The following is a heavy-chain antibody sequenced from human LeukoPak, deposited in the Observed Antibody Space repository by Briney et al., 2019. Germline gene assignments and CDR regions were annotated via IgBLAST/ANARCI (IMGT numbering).Heavy chain of an antibody. CDR3: ANRGRNTDYDFWSGYPTTFDY. Sequence: GGSLRLSCAASGFTFSDYYMSWIRQAPGKGLEWVSYISSSGSTIYYADSVKGRFTISRDNAKNSLYLQMNSLRAEDTAVYYCANRGRNTDYDFWSGYPTTFDYWGQGTLVTVSS. CDR1: GFTFSDYY. D-gene: IGHD3-3*01. J-gene: IGHJ4*02. V-gene: IGHV3-11*01. CDR2: ISSSGSTI.